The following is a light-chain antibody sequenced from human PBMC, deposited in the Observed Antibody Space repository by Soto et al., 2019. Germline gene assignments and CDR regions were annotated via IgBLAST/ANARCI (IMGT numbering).Light chain of an antibody. CDR1: TSNIGSNT. CDR3: AAWDDSLNGVL. J-gene: IGLJ2*01. Sequence: QSVLTQPPSASGTPGQRVTISCSGSTSNIGSNTVNWYQQLPGTAPKLLIYSNSQRPSGVPDRFSGSKSGTSASLAIGGLQSEDEADYYCAAWDDSLNGVLFGGGTKRTVL. V-gene: IGLV1-44*01. CDR2: SNS.